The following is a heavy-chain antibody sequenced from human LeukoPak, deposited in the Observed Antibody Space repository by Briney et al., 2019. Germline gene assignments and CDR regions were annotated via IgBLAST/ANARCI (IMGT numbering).Heavy chain of an antibody. CDR1: GFTFSSYW. CDR3: ARVVADYDILFDY. J-gene: IGHJ4*02. Sequence: PGGSLRLSCAASGFTFSSYWMTWVRQAPGEGLEWVANINQDGSEKYYVDSVKGRFTISRDNAKNSLYLQMNSLRAEDTAVYYCARVVADYDILFDYWGQGSLVTVSS. D-gene: IGHD3-9*01. CDR2: INQDGSEK. V-gene: IGHV3-7*03.